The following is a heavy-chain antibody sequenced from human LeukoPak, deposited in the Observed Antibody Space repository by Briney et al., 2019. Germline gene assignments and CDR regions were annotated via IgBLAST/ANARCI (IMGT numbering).Heavy chain of an antibody. Sequence: SETLSLTCAVYGGSFSGYYWSWIRQPPGKGLEWIGKINHSGSTNYNPSLKSRVTISVDTSKNQFSLKLSSVTAADTAVYYCAVTVTTNFGLLYYFDYWGQGTLVTVSS. CDR2: INHSGST. CDR3: AVTVTTNFGLLYYFDY. D-gene: IGHD4-17*01. CDR1: GGSFSGYY. J-gene: IGHJ4*02. V-gene: IGHV4-34*01.